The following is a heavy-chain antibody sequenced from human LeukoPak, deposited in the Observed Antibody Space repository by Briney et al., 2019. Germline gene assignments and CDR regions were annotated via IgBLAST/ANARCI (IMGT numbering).Heavy chain of an antibody. D-gene: IGHD3-3*01. J-gene: IGHJ3*02. V-gene: IGHV1-18*01. CDR2: ISGYNGNT. Sequence: ASVKVSCKASRYIFTSYGISWVRQAPGQGLEWMGWISGYNGNTNSAQKLQGRVSMNTDTSTSTAYMELRSLRSDDTAVYYCARDRSPDFWSGDYRDAFDIWGQGTMVTVSS. CDR1: RYIFTSYG. CDR3: ARDRSPDFWSGDYRDAFDI.